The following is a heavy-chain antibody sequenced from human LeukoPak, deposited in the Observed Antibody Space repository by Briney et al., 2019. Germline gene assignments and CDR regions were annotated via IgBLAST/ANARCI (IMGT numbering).Heavy chain of an antibody. J-gene: IGHJ3*02. CDR3: PRLRDFWSGLTDDAFDI. V-gene: IGHV4-38-2*01. Sequence: PSETLSLTCAVSGYSISSGYYWGWIRQPPGKGLEWIGSIYHSGSTYYNPSLKSRVTISVDTSKNQFSLKLSSVTAADTAVYYCPRLRDFWSGLTDDAFDIWGQGTMVTVSS. D-gene: IGHD3-3*01. CDR2: IYHSGST. CDR1: GYSISSGYY.